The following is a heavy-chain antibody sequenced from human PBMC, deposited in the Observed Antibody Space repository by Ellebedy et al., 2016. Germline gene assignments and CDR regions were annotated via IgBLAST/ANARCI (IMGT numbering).Heavy chain of an antibody. CDR3: ARKDGDG. CDR1: GASISTYH. V-gene: IGHV4-59*01. J-gene: IGHJ6*02. CDR2: IYYSGST. Sequence: SETLSLTXTVSGASISTYHWTCFRQPPGKGLEWIGYIYYSGSTNYNPSLKSRVTISLDTSKNQISLRLSSVTAADTAIYYCARKDGDGWGQGTTVTVSS.